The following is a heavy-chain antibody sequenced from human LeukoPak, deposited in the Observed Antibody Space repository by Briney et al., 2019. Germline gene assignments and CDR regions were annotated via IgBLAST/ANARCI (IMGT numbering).Heavy chain of an antibody. CDR3: ATDRRGSYYNYYFDY. Sequence: ASVKVSCKASGYTFTSYYMHWVRQAPGQGLEWMGIINPSGGSTSYAQKFQGRVTMTRDMSTSTVYMELSSLRSEDTAVYYCATDRRGSYYNYYFDYWGQGTLVTVSS. CDR1: GYTFTSYY. D-gene: IGHD3-10*01. V-gene: IGHV1-46*01. J-gene: IGHJ4*02. CDR2: INPSGGST.